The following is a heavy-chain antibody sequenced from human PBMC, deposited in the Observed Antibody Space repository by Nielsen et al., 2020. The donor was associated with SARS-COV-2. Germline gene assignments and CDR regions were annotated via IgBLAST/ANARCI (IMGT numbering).Heavy chain of an antibody. Sequence: ASVKVSCKASGYTFTSYYMHWVRQAPGQGLEWMGIINPSGGSTSYAQKFQGRVTMTRNTSISTAYMELSSLRSEDTAVYYCARGRGRLMIVVVIPYYYYGMDVWGQGTTVTVSS. J-gene: IGHJ6*02. V-gene: IGHV1-46*01. CDR2: INPSGGST. D-gene: IGHD3-22*01. CDR1: GYTFTSYY. CDR3: ARGRGRLMIVVVIPYYYYGMDV.